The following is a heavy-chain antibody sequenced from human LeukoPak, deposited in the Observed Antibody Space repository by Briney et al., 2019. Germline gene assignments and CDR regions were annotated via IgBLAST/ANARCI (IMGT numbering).Heavy chain of an antibody. CDR3: ARSLKSYSSSWYWFDP. Sequence: PSETLSLTCAVYGGYYWGWIRQPPGKGLEWIGEINHSGSTNYNPSLKSRVTISVDTSKNQFSLKLSSVTAADTAVYYCARSLKSYSSSWYWFDPWGQGTLVTVSS. J-gene: IGHJ5*02. V-gene: IGHV4-34*01. D-gene: IGHD6-13*01. CDR2: INHSGST. CDR1: GGYY.